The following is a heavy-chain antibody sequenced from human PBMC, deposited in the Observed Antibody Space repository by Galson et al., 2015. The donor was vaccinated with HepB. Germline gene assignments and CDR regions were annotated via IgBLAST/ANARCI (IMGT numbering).Heavy chain of an antibody. J-gene: IGHJ4*02. Sequence: SLRLSCAASGFTFSSYSMNWVRQAPGKGLEWVSSISSSSSYIYYADSVKGRFTISSDNAKNSLYLQMNSLRAEDTAVYYCARAPQRHHSSSSIPFDYWGQGTLVTVSS. CDR2: ISSSSSYI. D-gene: IGHD6-6*01. CDR1: GFTFSSYS. CDR3: ARAPQRHHSSSSIPFDY. V-gene: IGHV3-21*01.